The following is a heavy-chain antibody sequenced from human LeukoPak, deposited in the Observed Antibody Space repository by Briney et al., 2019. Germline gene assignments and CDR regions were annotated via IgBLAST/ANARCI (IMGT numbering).Heavy chain of an antibody. CDR3: AKTSFYMDV. Sequence: GGSLRLSCAASGFTFSNFGMHWVRQAPGKGLEWVAFIRFDGTSKFYADSVKARFTISRDNSQNTVSLQLNNLRIEDTALYYCAKTSFYMDVWGKGTTVTISS. J-gene: IGHJ6*03. V-gene: IGHV3-30*02. CDR2: IRFDGTSK. CDR1: GFTFSNFG.